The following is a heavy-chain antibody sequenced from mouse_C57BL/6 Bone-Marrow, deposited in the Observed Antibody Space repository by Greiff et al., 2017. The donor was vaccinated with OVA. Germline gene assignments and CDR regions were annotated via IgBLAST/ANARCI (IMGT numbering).Heavy chain of an antibody. D-gene: IGHD1-1*01. CDR1: GYTFTSYG. J-gene: IGHJ3*01. CDR3: ARRGVYGSSYSWFAY. CDR2: IYPRSGNT. V-gene: IGHV1-81*01. Sequence: QVQLKESGAELARPGASVKLSCKASGYTFTSYGISWVKQRTGQGLEWIGEIYPRSGNTYYNEKFKGKATLTADKSSSTAYMELRSLTSEDSAVYFCARRGVYGSSYSWFAYWGQGTLVTVSA.